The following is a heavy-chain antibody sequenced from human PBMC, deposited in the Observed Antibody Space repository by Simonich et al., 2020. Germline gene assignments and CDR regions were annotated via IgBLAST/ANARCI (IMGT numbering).Heavy chain of an antibody. Sequence: EVQLLEYGGGLVQPGGSLRLSCAASGVTFSGYAMGWVRQAPGNGREWVLAISGMVGSTYYSDSVKGRFTISRDNSKNTLYLQMNSLRAEDTAVYYCATYYFDYWGQGTLVTVSS. CDR3: ATYYFDY. V-gene: IGHV3-23*01. CDR1: GVTFSGYA. J-gene: IGHJ4*02. CDR2: ISGMVGST.